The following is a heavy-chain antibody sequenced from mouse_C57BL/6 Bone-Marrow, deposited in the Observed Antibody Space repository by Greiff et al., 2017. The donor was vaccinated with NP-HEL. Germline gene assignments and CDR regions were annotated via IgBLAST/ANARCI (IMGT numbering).Heavy chain of an antibody. D-gene: IGHD2-3*01. J-gene: IGHJ3*01. V-gene: IGHV5-12*01. CDR1: GFTFSDYY. CDR3: ARHGGWFPFAY. Sequence: EVKVVEPGGGLVQPGGSLKLSCAASGFTFSDYYMYWVRQTPEKRLEWVAYISNGGGSTYYPDTVKGRFTISRDNAKNTLYLQMSRLKSEDTAMYYCARHGGWFPFAYWGQGTLVTVSA. CDR2: ISNGGGST.